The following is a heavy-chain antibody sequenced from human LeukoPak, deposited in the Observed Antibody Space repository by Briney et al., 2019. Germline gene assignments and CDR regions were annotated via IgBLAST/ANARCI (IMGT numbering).Heavy chain of an antibody. CDR3: ALNGREVPSGAFDI. J-gene: IGHJ3*02. Sequence: GGSLRLSCAASGFAFNPYAMSWVRQAPGKGLEWVSAISGSGGSTYYADSVKGRFTISRDNSKNTLYLQMNSLRAEDTAVYYCALNGREVPSGAFDIWGQGTMVTVSS. V-gene: IGHV3-23*01. CDR1: GFAFNPYA. CDR2: ISGSGGST. D-gene: IGHD3-16*02.